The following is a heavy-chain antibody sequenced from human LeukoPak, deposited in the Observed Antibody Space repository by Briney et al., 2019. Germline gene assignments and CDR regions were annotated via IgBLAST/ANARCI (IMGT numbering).Heavy chain of an antibody. Sequence: PSETLSLTCAVYGGSFGNYYWNWIRQPPGKGLEWIGEITHSGSTNYNPSLKSRVTISVDTSKNQFSLKLSSVTAADTAVYYCARRYSSSWYQTSGYYFDYWGQGTLVTVSS. CDR2: ITHSGST. CDR3: ARRYSSSWYQTSGYYFDY. V-gene: IGHV4-34*01. CDR1: GGSFGNYY. J-gene: IGHJ4*02. D-gene: IGHD6-13*01.